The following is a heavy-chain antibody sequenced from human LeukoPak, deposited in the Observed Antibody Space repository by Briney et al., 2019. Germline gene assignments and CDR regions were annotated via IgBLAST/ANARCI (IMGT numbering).Heavy chain of an antibody. J-gene: IGHJ4*02. CDR1: GYNLNTYH. Sequence: ASVRVSCKASGYNLNTYHMHWVRQAPGQGLEWMGITTSTGTTTICAQKFQGRVTMTRDTSTSTVYMDLSSLRSDDTAVYYCATEYVRTHYFDWWGQGTLVTVSS. V-gene: IGHV1-46*02. CDR2: TTSTGTTT. CDR3: ATEYVRTHYFDW. D-gene: IGHD3-16*01.